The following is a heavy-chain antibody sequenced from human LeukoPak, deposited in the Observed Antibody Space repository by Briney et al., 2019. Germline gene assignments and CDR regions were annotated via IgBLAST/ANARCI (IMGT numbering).Heavy chain of an antibody. V-gene: IGHV4-59*01. CDR3: ARDLYSFGHFDY. J-gene: IGHJ4*02. Sequence: SETLSLTCTVSTGSISSYYWSWVRQFPGRGLEWIGYIYYTGITNYNPSLKSRVTVSVDTTKNQFSLNLRSVTAADTAVYYCARDLYSFGHFDYWGQGILVTVSS. D-gene: IGHD5-18*01. CDR2: IYYTGIT. CDR1: TGSISSYY.